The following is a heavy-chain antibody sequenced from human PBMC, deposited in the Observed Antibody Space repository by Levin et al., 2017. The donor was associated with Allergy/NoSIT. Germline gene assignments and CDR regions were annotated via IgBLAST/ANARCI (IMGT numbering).Heavy chain of an antibody. Sequence: GESLKISCAASGFTFSSYWMHWVRQAPGKGLVWVSRINSDGSSTSYADSVKGRFTISRDNAKNTLYLQMNSLRAEDTAVYYCAREVVPAAFDIWGQGTMVTVSS. CDR2: INSDGSST. J-gene: IGHJ3*02. CDR3: AREVVPAAFDI. V-gene: IGHV3-74*01. D-gene: IGHD1-1*01. CDR1: GFTFSSYW.